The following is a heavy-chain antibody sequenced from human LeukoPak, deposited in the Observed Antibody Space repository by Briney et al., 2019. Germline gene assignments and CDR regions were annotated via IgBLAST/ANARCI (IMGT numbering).Heavy chain of an antibody. V-gene: IGHV3-21*01. CDR1: GFTFSSYS. Sequence: GGYVRLSCAASGFTFSSYSMNWVRQAPGKGLEWVSSISSSSSYIYYADSVKGRFTISRDNAKNSLYLQMNSLRAEDTAVYYCARDSSGYDGMDVWGQGTTVTVSS. J-gene: IGHJ6*02. CDR2: ISSSSSYI. CDR3: ARDSSGYDGMDV. D-gene: IGHD3-22*01.